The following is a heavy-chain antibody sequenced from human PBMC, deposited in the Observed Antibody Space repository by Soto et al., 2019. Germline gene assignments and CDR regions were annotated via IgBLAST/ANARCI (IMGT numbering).Heavy chain of an antibody. CDR3: ATVKHLPEYYDFWSGYFDY. J-gene: IGHJ4*02. Sequence: ASVKVSCKVSGYTLTELSMHWVRQAPGKGLEWMGGFDPEDGETIYAQKFQGRVTMTEDTSTDTAYMELSSLRSEDTAVYYCATVKHLPEYYDFWSGYFDYWGQGTLVTVSS. CDR1: GYTLTELS. CDR2: FDPEDGET. V-gene: IGHV1-24*01. D-gene: IGHD3-3*01.